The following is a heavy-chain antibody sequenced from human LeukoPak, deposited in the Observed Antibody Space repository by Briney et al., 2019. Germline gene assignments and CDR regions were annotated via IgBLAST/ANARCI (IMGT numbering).Heavy chain of an antibody. J-gene: IGHJ4*02. CDR3: ARAGSGYSFDY. CDR2: IYNTGST. Sequence: SETLSLTCTVSGDSITSYYWSWIRQPPGKGLEWIAYIYNTGSTNYNPYLKSRVTISVSLDTSKNQCSLNLHSVTAADTAVYYCARAGSGYSFDYWGQGTLVTVSS. V-gene: IGHV4-59*01. CDR1: GDSITSYY. D-gene: IGHD5-12*01.